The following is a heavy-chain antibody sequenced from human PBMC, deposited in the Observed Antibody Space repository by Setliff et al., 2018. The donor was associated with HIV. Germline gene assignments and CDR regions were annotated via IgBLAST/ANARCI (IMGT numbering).Heavy chain of an antibody. V-gene: IGHV3-23*01. CDR2: ISGSAGTT. CDR3: AKTQTVITVYGPFDS. Sequence: GGSLRLSCAASGFTFSNYSMNWVRQAPGKGLEWVSGISGSAGTTYYRESVKGRFTVSRDNSNNTVYLQMNSLRAEDTAMYYCAKTQTVITVYGPFDSWGQGTPVTVSS. CDR1: GFTFSNYS. D-gene: IGHD4-4*01. J-gene: IGHJ4*02.